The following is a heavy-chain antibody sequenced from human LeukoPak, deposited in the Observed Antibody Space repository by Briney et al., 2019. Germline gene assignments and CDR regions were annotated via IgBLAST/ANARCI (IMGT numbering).Heavy chain of an antibody. J-gene: IGHJ3*02. D-gene: IGHD4-23*01. CDR2: IYPGDSDT. CDR1: GYSFTSYW. Sequence: GESLKISCKGSGYSFTSYWIGWVRQMPGKGLEWMGIIYPGDSDTRYSPSFQGQVTISADKSISTAYLQRSSLKASDTAMYYCARVPFWPGGAFDIWGQGTMVTVSS. V-gene: IGHV5-51*01. CDR3: ARVPFWPGGAFDI.